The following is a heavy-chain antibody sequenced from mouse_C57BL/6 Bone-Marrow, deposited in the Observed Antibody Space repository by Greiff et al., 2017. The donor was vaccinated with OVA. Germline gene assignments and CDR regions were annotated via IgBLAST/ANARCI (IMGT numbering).Heavy chain of an antibody. CDR3: ASLVAGYWYFDV. Sequence: EVKLVESGGGLVQPGGSLSLSCAASGFTFTDYYMSWVRQPPGQALEWLGFIRNKANGYTTEYSASVKGRFTISRDNSQSILYLQMNALRAEDSATYYCASLVAGYWYFDVWGTGTTVTVSS. CDR2: IRNKANGYTT. V-gene: IGHV7-3*01. J-gene: IGHJ1*03. D-gene: IGHD1-1*01. CDR1: GFTFTDYY.